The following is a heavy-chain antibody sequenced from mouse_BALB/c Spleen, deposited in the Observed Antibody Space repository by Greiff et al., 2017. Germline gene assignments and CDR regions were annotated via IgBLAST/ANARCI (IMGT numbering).Heavy chain of an antibody. J-gene: IGHJ4*01. CDR1: GFTFSSFG. CDR3: ARVRGRGAIDY. D-gene: IGHD3-3*01. CDR2: ISSGSSTI. Sequence: EVKLEESGGGLVQPGGSRKLSCAASGFTFSSFGMHWVSQAPEKGLEWVAYISSGSSTIYYTDTVKGRFTISRDNPKNTLFLQMTSLRSEDTAMYYCARVRGRGAIDYWGQGTTVTVSS. V-gene: IGHV5-17*02.